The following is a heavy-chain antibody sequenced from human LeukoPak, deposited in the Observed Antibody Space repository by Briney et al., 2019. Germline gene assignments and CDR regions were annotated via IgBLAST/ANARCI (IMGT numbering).Heavy chain of an antibody. V-gene: IGHV3-48*01. CDR3: ARDGTVGDY. J-gene: IGHJ4*02. D-gene: IGHD3-10*01. CDR2: ISSSSSSTI. Sequence: GGSLRLSCAASEFTFSSYSMNWVRQAPGKGLEWVSYISSSSSSTIYYADSVKGRFTISRDNAKNTLYLQMNSLRAEDTAVYYCARDGTVGDYWGQGTLVTVSS. CDR1: EFTFSSYS.